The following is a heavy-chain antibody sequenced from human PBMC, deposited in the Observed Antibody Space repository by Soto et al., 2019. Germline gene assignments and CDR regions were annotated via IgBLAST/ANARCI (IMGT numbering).Heavy chain of an antibody. J-gene: IGHJ4*02. D-gene: IGHD3-22*01. CDR2: IYYAGST. CDR3: ARYYYDSSGYYYFDY. Sequence: SETLSLTCTVPGGSLSNYYWSWTRQPPGKGLEWIGYIYYAGSTTYNPSLKSRVTISLDTSKNQVYLKLDSVTAADTAVYYCARYYYDSSGYYYFDYWGQGTLVTVSS. CDR1: GGSLSNYY. V-gene: IGHV4-59*08.